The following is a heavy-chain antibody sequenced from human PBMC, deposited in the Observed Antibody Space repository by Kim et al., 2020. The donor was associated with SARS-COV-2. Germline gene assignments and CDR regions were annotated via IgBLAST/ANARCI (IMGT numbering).Heavy chain of an antibody. D-gene: IGHD3-10*01. Sequence: ASVKVSCKVSGYTLTELSMHWVRQAPGKGLEWMGGFDPEDGETIYAQKFQGRVTMTEDTSTDTAYMELSSLRSEDTAVYYCATPDQGFGEKDAFDIWGQGTMVTVSS. CDR3: ATPDQGFGEKDAFDI. V-gene: IGHV1-24*01. CDR2: FDPEDGET. CDR1: GYTLTELS. J-gene: IGHJ3*02.